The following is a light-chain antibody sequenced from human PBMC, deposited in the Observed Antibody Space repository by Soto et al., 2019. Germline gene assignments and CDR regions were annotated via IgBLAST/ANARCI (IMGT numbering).Light chain of an antibody. CDR2: DAS. CDR3: QQDEHRPYT. CDR1: QDIAKF. Sequence: DRQMTQSPSSLSASIGDRVSFTCQASQDIAKFLNWYKHKPGQAPSLLIYDASKWQLGVPSRCSGSGSGTDFTFTISSLQPEHNATYYCQQDEHRPYTFGPGTKV. J-gene: IGKJ3*01. V-gene: IGKV1-33*01.